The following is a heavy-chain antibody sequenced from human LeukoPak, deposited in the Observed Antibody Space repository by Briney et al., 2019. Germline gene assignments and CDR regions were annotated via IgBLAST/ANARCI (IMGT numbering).Heavy chain of an antibody. J-gene: IGHJ4*02. D-gene: IGHD1-1*01. CDR2: IYSSGST. Sequence: SETLSLTCTVSGGSISSSSYYWGWIRQPPGKGLEWIGSIYSSGSTYYNPSLKSRVTISVDTSKNQFSLELSSVTAADTAVYYCARQVQGVIRPDYWGQGTLVTVSS. CDR3: ARQVQGVIRPDY. CDR1: GGSISSSSYY. V-gene: IGHV4-39*01.